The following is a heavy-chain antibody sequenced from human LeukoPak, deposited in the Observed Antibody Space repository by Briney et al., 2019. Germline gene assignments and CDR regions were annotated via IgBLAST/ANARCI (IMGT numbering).Heavy chain of an antibody. V-gene: IGHV4-59*01. CDR2: IYYSGST. CDR1: GGSISSYY. D-gene: IGHD3-3*01. J-gene: IGHJ5*02. CDR3: ARGVVGVATGIDP. Sequence: PSETLSLTCTVSGGSISSYYWSWIRQPPGKGLEWIGYIYYSGSTNYNPSLKSRVTISVDTSKNQFSLKLSSVTAADTAVYYCARGVVGVATGIDPWGQGTLVTVSS.